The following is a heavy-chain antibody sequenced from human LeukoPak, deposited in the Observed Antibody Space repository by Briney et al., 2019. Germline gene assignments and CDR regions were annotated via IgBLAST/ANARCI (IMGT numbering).Heavy chain of an antibody. CDR1: GFTFSSYG. V-gene: IGHV3-23*01. D-gene: IGHD3-9*01. CDR3: AKRIVLRYFDWQKPPFDP. Sequence: GGSLRLSCAASGFTFSSYGMSWVRQAPGKGLEWVSAISGSGGSTYYADSVKGRFTISRDNSKNTLYLQMNSLRAEDTAVYYCAKRIVLRYFDWQKPPFDPWGQGNPGHRLL. CDR2: ISGSGGST. J-gene: IGHJ5*02.